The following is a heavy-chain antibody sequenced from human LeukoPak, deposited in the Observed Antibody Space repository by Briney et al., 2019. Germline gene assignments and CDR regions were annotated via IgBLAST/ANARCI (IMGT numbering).Heavy chain of an antibody. J-gene: IGHJ4*02. CDR2: ISYDGSNK. V-gene: IGHV3-30*04. CDR3: ARGRGLKVINQLFDC. Sequence: TGGSLRLSCAASGFTFSSYAMHWVRQAPGKGLEWVAVISYDGSNKYYADSVKGRFTISRDNSKNTLYLQMNSLRAEDTAVYYCARGRGLKVINQLFDCWGQGTLVTVSS. CDR1: GFTFSSYA. D-gene: IGHD3-22*01.